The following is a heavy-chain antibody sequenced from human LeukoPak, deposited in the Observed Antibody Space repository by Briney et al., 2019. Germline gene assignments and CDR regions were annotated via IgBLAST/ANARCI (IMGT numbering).Heavy chain of an antibody. V-gene: IGHV3-48*01. CDR1: GFTFSSYS. Sequence: GGSLRLSCAASGFTFSSYSMNWVRQAPGKGLEWVSYISSSSSTIYYADSVKGRFTISRDNAKNSLYLQMNSLRAEDTAVYYCASGSLSLAAAGTWFDPWGQGTLVTVSS. D-gene: IGHD6-13*01. CDR2: ISSSSSTI. J-gene: IGHJ5*02. CDR3: ASGSLSLAAAGTWFDP.